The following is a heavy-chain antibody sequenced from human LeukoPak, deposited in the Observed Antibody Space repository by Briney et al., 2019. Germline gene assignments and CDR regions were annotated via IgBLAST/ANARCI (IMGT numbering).Heavy chain of an antibody. V-gene: IGHV3-30*18. D-gene: IGHD6-13*01. CDR1: GFTFSSYG. J-gene: IGHJ4*02. CDR3: AKEYIAAALDY. Sequence: GSLRLSCAASGFTFSSYGMHWVRQAPGKGLEWVAVISYDGSNKYYADSVKGRFTISRDSSKNTLYLQMNSLRAEDTAVYYCAKEYIAAALDYWGQGTLVTVSS. CDR2: ISYDGSNK.